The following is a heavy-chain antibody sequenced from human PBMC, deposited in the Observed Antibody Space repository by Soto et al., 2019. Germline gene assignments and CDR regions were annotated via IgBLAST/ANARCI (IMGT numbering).Heavy chain of an antibody. D-gene: IGHD3-10*01. Sequence: GGSLRLSCAASGFTFSSYAMSWVRQAPGKGLEWVSAISGSGGSTYYADSVKGRFTISRDNSKNTLYLQMNSLRAEDTAVYYCAKDPPSPLYYYGSGSPDYWGQGTLVTVSS. CDR1: GFTFSSYA. CDR2: ISGSGGST. CDR3: AKDPPSPLYYYGSGSPDY. V-gene: IGHV3-23*01. J-gene: IGHJ4*02.